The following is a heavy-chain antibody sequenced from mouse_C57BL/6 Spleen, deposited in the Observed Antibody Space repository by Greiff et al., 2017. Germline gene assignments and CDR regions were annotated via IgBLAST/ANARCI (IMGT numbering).Heavy chain of an antibody. CDR3: ARYYDGPPWFAY. V-gene: IGHV1-50*01. Sequence: QVQLQQPGAELVKPGASVKLSCKASGYTFTSYWMQWVKQRPGQGLEWIGEIDPFDSYTNYNQKFKGKATLTVDTSSSTAYMQRSSLTSEDSAVYYCARYYDGPPWFAYWGQGTLVTVSA. J-gene: IGHJ3*01. CDR1: GYTFTSYW. CDR2: IDPFDSYT. D-gene: IGHD2-3*01.